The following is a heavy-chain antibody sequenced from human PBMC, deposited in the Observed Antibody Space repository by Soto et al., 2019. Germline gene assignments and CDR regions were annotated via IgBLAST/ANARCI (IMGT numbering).Heavy chain of an antibody. J-gene: IGHJ4*02. CDR3: ATLGSYYVGVIDY. D-gene: IGHD1-26*01. Sequence: SVKVSCKASGGTFSSYAISWVRQAPGQGLEWMGGIIPIFGTANYAQKFQGRVTITADESTSTAYMELSSLRSEDTAVYYCATLGSYYVGVIDYWGQGTLVTVSS. CDR2: IIPIFGTA. CDR1: GGTFSSYA. V-gene: IGHV1-69*13.